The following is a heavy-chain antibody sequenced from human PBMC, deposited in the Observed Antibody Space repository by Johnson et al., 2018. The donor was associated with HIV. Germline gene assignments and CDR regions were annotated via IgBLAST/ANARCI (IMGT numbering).Heavy chain of an antibody. D-gene: IGHD2-15*01. Sequence: QVQLVESGGGLVQPGGSLRLSCAASGFTVSSNYMSWVRQAPGKGLEWVAVISYDGSNKYYADSVKGRFTISRDNSKNTLYLQMNSLRVEDTALYYCAKDMILSSVVLGSEAFDFWGQGTMVTVSS. J-gene: IGHJ3*01. CDR3: AKDMILSSVVLGSEAFDF. CDR1: GFTVSSNY. CDR2: ISYDGSNK. V-gene: IGHV3-30*18.